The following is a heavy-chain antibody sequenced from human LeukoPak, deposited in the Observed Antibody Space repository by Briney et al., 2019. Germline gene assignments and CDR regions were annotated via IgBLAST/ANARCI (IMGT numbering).Heavy chain of an antibody. V-gene: IGHV1-2*02. CDR3: ARNNKDYGDYYYYYYMDV. CDR1: GYTFTGYY. J-gene: IGHJ6*03. D-gene: IGHD4-17*01. Sequence: ASVKVSCKASGYTFTGYYMHWVRQAPGQGLEWMGWINPNSGGTNYAQKFQGRVTMTRDTSISTAYMELGRLRSDDTAVYYCARNNKDYGDYYYYYYMDVWGKGTTVTVSS. CDR2: INPNSGGT.